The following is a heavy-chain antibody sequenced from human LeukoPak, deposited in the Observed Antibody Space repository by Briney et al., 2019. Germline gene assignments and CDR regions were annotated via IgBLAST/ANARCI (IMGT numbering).Heavy chain of an antibody. CDR2: IIPIFGTA. V-gene: IGHV1-69*05. D-gene: IGHD4-17*01. Sequence: GASVKVSCKASGGTFSSYAISWVRQAPGQGLEWMGGIIPIFGTANYAQKFQGRVTITTDESTSTAYMELSSLRSEDTAVYYCATTTNFDYGELGGWGQGTLVTVFS. J-gene: IGHJ4*02. CDR3: ATTTNFDYGELGG. CDR1: GGTFSSYA.